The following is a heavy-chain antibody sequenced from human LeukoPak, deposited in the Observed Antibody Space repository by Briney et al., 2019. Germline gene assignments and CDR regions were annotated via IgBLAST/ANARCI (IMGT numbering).Heavy chain of an antibody. V-gene: IGHV3-74*01. D-gene: IGHD7-27*01. Sequence: GSLRLSCAASGFTFSSYWMHWVRQAPGKGLVWVSRINSDGSSTSYADSVKGRFTISRDNAKNTLYLQMNSLRAEDTAVYYCARDMTGDDYYYYGMDVWGQGTTVTVSS. CDR2: INSDGSST. CDR3: ARDMTGDDYYYYGMDV. J-gene: IGHJ6*02. CDR1: GFTFSSYW.